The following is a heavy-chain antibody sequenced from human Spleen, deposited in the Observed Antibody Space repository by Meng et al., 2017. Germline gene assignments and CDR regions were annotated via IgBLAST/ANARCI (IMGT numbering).Heavy chain of an antibody. V-gene: IGHV4-4*02. J-gene: IGHJ4*02. CDR1: GGSISSSNW. Sequence: QVQLQESGPGLVKPSGTLSLTRGGFGGSISSSNWWRWVRQPPGKELEWIGEISQRGNTKYNPSLKSRVTISVDKSKNQFSLRLTSVTAADTAVYYCARDPPFDSWGQGTLVTVSS. CDR2: ISQRGNT. CDR3: ARDPPFDS.